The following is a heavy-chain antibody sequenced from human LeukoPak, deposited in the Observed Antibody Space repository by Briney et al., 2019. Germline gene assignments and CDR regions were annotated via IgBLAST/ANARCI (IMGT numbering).Heavy chain of an antibody. J-gene: IGHJ4*02. CDR3: ARHGSSSWYVEY. CDR1: GGSISSGGYY. Sequence: PSETLSLTCTVSGGSISSGGYYWSWIRQPPGKGLEWIGYIYHSGSTNYNPSLKSRVTISVDRSKNQFSLKLSSVTAADTAVYYCARHGSSSWYVEYWGQGTLVTVSS. V-gene: IGHV4-30-2*01. CDR2: IYHSGST. D-gene: IGHD6-13*01.